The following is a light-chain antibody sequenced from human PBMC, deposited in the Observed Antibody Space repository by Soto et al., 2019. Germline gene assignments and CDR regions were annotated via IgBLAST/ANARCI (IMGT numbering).Light chain of an antibody. Sequence: EIVLTQSPATLSLSPGERATLSCRTSQTIRGLLNWYQQRPGQDPRLLIYDTSNRATDIPARFSGSGSGTDYMLTISSLDTEDFGVYFCQQRHKWPITFGQGTRLDIK. J-gene: IGKJ5*01. CDR2: DTS. CDR1: QTIRGL. CDR3: QQRHKWPIT. V-gene: IGKV3-11*01.